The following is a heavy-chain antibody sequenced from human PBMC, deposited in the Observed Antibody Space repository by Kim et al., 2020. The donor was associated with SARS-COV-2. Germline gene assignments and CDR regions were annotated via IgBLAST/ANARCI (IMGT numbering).Heavy chain of an antibody. V-gene: IGHV3-9*01. CDR3: AKDSGPYHYYGMDV. Sequence: GGSLRLSCAASGFTVDDYAMHWVRQAPGKGLEWVSGISWNSGSIGYADSVKGRFTISRDNAKNSLYLEMNSLRGEDPALYYCAKDSGPYHYYGMDVWGQGTTVTVSS. CDR2: ISWNSGSI. CDR1: GFTVDDYA. J-gene: IGHJ6*02. D-gene: IGHD5-12*01.